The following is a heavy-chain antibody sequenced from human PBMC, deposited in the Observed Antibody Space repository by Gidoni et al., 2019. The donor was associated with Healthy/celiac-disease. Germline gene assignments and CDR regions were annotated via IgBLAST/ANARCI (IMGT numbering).Heavy chain of an antibody. V-gene: IGHV4-34*01. CDR2: INHSGST. CDR1: GGSFSGYY. J-gene: IGHJ3*02. CDR3: ARDSVWGSYSSDAFDI. Sequence: QVQLQQWGAGLLKPSETLSLTCAVYGGSFSGYYWSWIRQPPGKGLEWIGEINHSGSTNYNPSLKSRVTIAVDTSKNQFSLKLSSVTAADTAVYYCARDSVWGSYSSDAFDIWGQGTMVTVSS. D-gene: IGHD1-26*01.